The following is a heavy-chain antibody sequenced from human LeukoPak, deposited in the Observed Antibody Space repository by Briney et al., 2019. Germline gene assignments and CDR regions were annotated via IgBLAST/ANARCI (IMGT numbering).Heavy chain of an antibody. V-gene: IGHV3-74*01. CDR1: GFTLNGYW. CDR2: INSDGSTT. CDR3: AKDWADIVVVPAAPNMDV. Sequence: GGSLRLSCAAPGFTLNGYWMHWVRQAPGKGLVWVSRINSDGSTTSYADSVKGRFTISRDNSKNTLYLQMNSLRAEDTAVYYCAKDWADIVVVPAAPNMDVWGKGTTVTVSS. D-gene: IGHD2-2*01. J-gene: IGHJ6*03.